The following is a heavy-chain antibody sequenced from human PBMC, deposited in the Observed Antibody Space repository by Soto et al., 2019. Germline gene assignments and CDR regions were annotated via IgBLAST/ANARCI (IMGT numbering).Heavy chain of an antibody. D-gene: IGHD3-22*01. CDR3: TREITMIVIKGYYSGMDV. CDR1: GFTFGDYA. CDR2: IRSKAYVGTT. V-gene: IGHV3-49*04. Sequence: GGSLRLSCTASGFTFGDYAMSWVRQAPGKGLEWVGFIRSKAYVGTTEYAASVKGRFTISRDDSKSIAYLQMNSLKTEDTAVYYCTREITMIVIKGYYSGMDVWGQGTTVTVSS. J-gene: IGHJ6*02.